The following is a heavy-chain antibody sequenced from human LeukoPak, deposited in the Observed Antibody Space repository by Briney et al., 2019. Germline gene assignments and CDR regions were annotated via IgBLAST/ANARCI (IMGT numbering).Heavy chain of an antibody. CDR3: ARVNYYYMDV. J-gene: IGHJ6*03. CDR2: IYYSGIT. Sequence: SQTLSLTCTVSGGSISSGDYYWSWIRQPPGWGPGWIGNIYYSGITYYNPSLKSRPIISVDTSKNQFSLRLSPVTAADTAVYYCARVNYYYMDVWGKGTTVTVSS. D-gene: IGHD4-23*01. V-gene: IGHV4-30-4*08. CDR1: GGSISSGDYY.